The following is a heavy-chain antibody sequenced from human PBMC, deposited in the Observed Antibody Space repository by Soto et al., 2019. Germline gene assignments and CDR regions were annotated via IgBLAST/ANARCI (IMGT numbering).Heavy chain of an antibody. J-gene: IGHJ4*02. V-gene: IGHV4-31*03. CDR3: ARGYDSSGYFVPYCFDI. CDR2: IDYSGST. D-gene: IGHD3-22*01. CDR1: GGSISSVNYY. Sequence: QVQLQESGPGLVKPSQTLSLSCTVSGGSISSVNYYWSWIRQDPGKGLEWIGYIDYSGSTSYKPSLKLRITISIDTSKNDFSLKLRSVTAADTAVYYCARGYDSSGYFVPYCFDIWGQGTLVTVSS.